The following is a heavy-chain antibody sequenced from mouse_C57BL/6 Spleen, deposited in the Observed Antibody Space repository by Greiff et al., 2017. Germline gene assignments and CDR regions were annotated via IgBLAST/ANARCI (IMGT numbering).Heavy chain of an antibody. Sequence: QVQLQQSGAELVRPGASVKLSCKASGYTFTDYYIHWVKQRPGQGLEWIARIYPGSGNTYYNEKFKGKATLTAEKSSSTAYLQLRCLTSEDSAVYFCARSWDYGSSPWFAYWGQGTLVTVSA. D-gene: IGHD1-1*01. CDR3: ARSWDYGSSPWFAY. V-gene: IGHV1-76*01. J-gene: IGHJ3*01. CDR1: GYTFTDYY. CDR2: IYPGSGNT.